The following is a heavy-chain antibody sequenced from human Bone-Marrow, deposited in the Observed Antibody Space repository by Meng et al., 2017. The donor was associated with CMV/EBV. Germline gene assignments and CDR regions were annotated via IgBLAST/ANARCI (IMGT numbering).Heavy chain of an antibody. CDR1: GGSISSSSYS. CDR3: ARQTTTPYISGETGFDY. D-gene: IGHD6-19*01. CDR2: IYYSGST. V-gene: IGHV4-39*01. J-gene: IGHJ4*02. Sequence: SETLSLTCTVSGGSISSSSYSWGWIRQPPGKGLEWIGSIYYSGSTYYNPSLKSRVTISVDTSKNQFSLKLSSVTAADTAVVYGARQTTTPYISGETGFDYWGQGTLVTVSS.